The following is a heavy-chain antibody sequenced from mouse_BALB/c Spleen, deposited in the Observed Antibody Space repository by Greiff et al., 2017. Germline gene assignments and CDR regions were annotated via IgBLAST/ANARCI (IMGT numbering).Heavy chain of an antibody. CDR3: AKHDYYGNYWFAY. Sequence: VKLMESGPGLVAPSQSLSITCTVSGFSLTDYGVSWIRQPPGKGLEWLGVIWGGGSTYYNSALKSRLSISKDNSKSQVFLKMNSLQTDDTAMYYCAKHDYYGNYWFAYWGQGTLVTVSA. V-gene: IGHV2-6-5*01. CDR2: IWGGGST. D-gene: IGHD2-1*01. CDR1: GFSLTDYG. J-gene: IGHJ3*01.